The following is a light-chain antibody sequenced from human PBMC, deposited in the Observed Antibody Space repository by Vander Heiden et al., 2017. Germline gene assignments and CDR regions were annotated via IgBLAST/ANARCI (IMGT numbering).Light chain of an antibody. CDR3: MQALQTPYT. Sequence: IVMTQSPLSLPVTPGEPASISCRSSQSLLYSNGNDHLDWYLQKPGQSQQLLIYLGSNRASGVPDRFSGTGSGTDFTLKISRVEAEDVGVYYCMQALQTPYTFGQGTKLEIK. V-gene: IGKV2-28*01. CDR2: LGS. CDR1: QSLLYSNGNDH. J-gene: IGKJ2*01.